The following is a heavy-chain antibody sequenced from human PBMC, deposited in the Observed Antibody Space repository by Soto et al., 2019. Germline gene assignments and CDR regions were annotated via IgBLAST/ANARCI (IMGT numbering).Heavy chain of an antibody. J-gene: IGHJ5*02. V-gene: IGHV3-23*01. CDR3: AKDYSAGYDFWSGLNWFDP. CDR2: ISGSGGST. D-gene: IGHD3-3*01. Sequence: GGSLRLSCAASGFTFSSYAMSWVRQAPGKGLEWVSAISGSGGSTYYADSVKGRFTISRDNSKNTLYLQMNSLRAEDTAVYYCAKDYSAGYDFWSGLNWFDPWGQGTLVTVSS. CDR1: GFTFSSYA.